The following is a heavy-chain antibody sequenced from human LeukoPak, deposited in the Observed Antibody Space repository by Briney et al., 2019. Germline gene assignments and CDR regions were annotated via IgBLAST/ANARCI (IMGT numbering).Heavy chain of an antibody. Sequence: ASVKVSYKASGYTFTSYYMHWVRQAPGQGLEWMGIINPSGGSTSYAQKFQGRVTMTRDTSTSTVYMELSSLRSEDTAVYYCARGPYYDFWSGISGTLFDYWGQGTLVTVSS. CDR2: INPSGGST. CDR1: GYTFTSYY. D-gene: IGHD3-3*01. J-gene: IGHJ4*02. CDR3: ARGPYYDFWSGISGTLFDY. V-gene: IGHV1-46*03.